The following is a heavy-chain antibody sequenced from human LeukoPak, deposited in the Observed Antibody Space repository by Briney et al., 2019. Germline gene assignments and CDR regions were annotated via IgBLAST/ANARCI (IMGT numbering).Heavy chain of an antibody. CDR2: IRSKAYGGTT. V-gene: IGHV3-49*04. CDR3: TRDLGVTAFWSGSPYYYFDY. D-gene: IGHD3-3*01. CDR1: GFTFGDYA. J-gene: IGHJ4*02. Sequence: PGGSLRLSCTASGFTFGDYAMSWVRQAPGKGLEWVGFIRSKAYGGTTEYAASVKGRFTISRDDSKSIAYLQMNSLKTEDTAVYYCTRDLGVTAFWSGSPYYYFDYWGQGTLVTVSS.